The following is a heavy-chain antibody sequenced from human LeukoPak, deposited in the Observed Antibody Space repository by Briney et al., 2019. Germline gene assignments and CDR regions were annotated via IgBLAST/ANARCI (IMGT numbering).Heavy chain of an antibody. CDR3: ARDFIAVGPNRNKYYFDY. J-gene: IGHJ4*02. CDR1: GFTFSSYG. CDR2: IRYDGSNK. Sequence: QPGGSLRLSCAASGFTFSSYGMHWVRQAPGKGLEWVAFIRYDGSNKYYADSVKGRFTISRDNAENSLYLQMNSLRAEDTAVYYCARDFIAVGPNRNKYYFDYWGQGTLVTVSS. D-gene: IGHD1-14*01. V-gene: IGHV3-30*02.